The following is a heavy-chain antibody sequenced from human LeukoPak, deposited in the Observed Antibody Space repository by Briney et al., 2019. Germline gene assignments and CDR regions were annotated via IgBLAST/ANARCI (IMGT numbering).Heavy chain of an antibody. J-gene: IGHJ4*02. V-gene: IGHV3-21*01. Sequence: EGSLRLSCAASGFTFSSYEMNWVRQAPGKGLEWLSSITSSSNYIYYADSVKGRFTISRDNVQNSLYLQMNSLRAEDTAMYYCARDRGYFDNWGQGTLVTVSS. CDR3: ARDRGYFDN. CDR2: ITSSSNYI. CDR1: GFTFSSYE.